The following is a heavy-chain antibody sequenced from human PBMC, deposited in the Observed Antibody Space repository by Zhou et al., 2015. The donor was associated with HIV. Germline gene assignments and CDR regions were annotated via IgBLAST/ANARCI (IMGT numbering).Heavy chain of an antibody. CDR3: AKAAQRRDIVHLKALLDF. V-gene: IGHV1-69*06. CDR1: GGTFSSYA. Sequence: QVQLVQSGAEVKKPGSSVKVSCKASGGTFSSYAISWVRQAPGQGLEWMGGIIPLSGTVYYAQKFQGRVTLTADKSARTAYMELHSLRPGDTAMYYCAKAAQRRDIVHLKALLDFWGQGTLVTVSS. D-gene: IGHD2-15*01. CDR2: IIPLSGTV. J-gene: IGHJ4*02.